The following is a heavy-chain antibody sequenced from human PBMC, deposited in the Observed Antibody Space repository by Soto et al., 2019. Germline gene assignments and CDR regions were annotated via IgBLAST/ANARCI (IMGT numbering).Heavy chain of an antibody. V-gene: IGHV1-69*13. J-gene: IGHJ4*02. CDR1: GGTFSSYA. CDR3: ARGVRGYCSSTSCYNHLGY. CDR2: IIPIFGTA. Sequence: SVKVSCKASGGTFSSYAISWVRQAPGQGLEWMGGIIPIFGTANYAQKFQGRVTITADESTSTAYMELSSLRSEDTAVYYCARGVRGYCSSTSCYNHLGYWGQGTMVTVYS. D-gene: IGHD2-2*02.